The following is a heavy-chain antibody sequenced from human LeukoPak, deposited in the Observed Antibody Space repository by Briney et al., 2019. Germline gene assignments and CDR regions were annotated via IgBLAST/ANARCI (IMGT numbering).Heavy chain of an antibody. CDR1: GFTFDDYG. CDR3: ARGDLRYFDRLPSIYYFDY. J-gene: IGHJ4*02. Sequence: GGSLRLSCAASGFTFDDYGMSWVRQAPGKGLEWVSGINWNGGSTGYADSVKGRFTISRDNAKNSLYLQMNSLRAEDTALYHCARGDLRYFDRLPSIYYFDYWGQGTLVTVSS. V-gene: IGHV3-20*01. CDR2: INWNGGST. D-gene: IGHD3-9*01.